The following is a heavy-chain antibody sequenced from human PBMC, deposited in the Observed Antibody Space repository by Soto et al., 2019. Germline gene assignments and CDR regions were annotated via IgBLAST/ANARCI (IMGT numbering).Heavy chain of an antibody. Sequence: SETLSLTCTVSGDSISSGGYSWSWIRQPPGKGLEWIGYISHSGGTYYNSTLKSRVTISMDRSKNQFSLKLSSVTAADTAVYYCARVLVEDYGMDVWGRGTTVTVSS. CDR2: ISHSGGT. CDR1: GDSISSGGYS. J-gene: IGHJ6*02. V-gene: IGHV4-30-2*01. CDR3: ARVLVEDYGMDV.